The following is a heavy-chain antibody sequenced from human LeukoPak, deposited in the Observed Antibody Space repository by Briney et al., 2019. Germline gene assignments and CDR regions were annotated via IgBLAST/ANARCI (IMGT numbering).Heavy chain of an antibody. V-gene: IGHV1-18*01. CDR1: GYTFTSYG. CDR3: ARVDRVEASRGCDY. D-gene: IGHD1-26*01. J-gene: IGHJ4*02. CDR2: ISAYNGNT. Sequence: VASVKVSCKASGYTFTSYGISWVRQAPGQGLEWMGWISAYNGNTNYAQKLQGRVTMTTDTSTSTGYMELRSLRSDDTAVYYCARVDRVEASRGCDYWGQGTLVTVSS.